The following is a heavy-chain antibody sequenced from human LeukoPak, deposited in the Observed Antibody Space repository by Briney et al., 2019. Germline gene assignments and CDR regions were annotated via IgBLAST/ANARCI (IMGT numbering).Heavy chain of an antibody. Sequence: SETLSLTCAVYGGSFSGYYWSWIRQPPGKGLEWIGEINHSGSTNYNPSLKSRVTISVDTSKNQFSLKLSSVTDADTAVYYCARVCDYFDTEPPTWFDPWGQGTLVTVSS. CDR2: INHSGST. J-gene: IGHJ5*02. CDR3: ARVCDYFDTEPPTWFDP. D-gene: IGHD3-9*01. CDR1: GGSFSGYY. V-gene: IGHV4-34*01.